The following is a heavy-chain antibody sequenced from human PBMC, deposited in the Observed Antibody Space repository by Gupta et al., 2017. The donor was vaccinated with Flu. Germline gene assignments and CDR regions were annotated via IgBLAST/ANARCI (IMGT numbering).Heavy chain of an antibody. CDR1: GITFRRYV. D-gene: IGHD2-15*01. V-gene: IGHV1-69*01. CDR2: FIPVFGPT. J-gene: IGHJ4*02. Sequence: QVQLVQSGAEVKKPGSSVKVSCTASGITFRRYVINWFRQAPGQGPGWWGGFIPVFGPTNYERKFQGRVTITAEESTSTVYMEISSLGSEDTAVYYCARKGGGHCSGGTCYSFDYWGQGTLVTVSS. CDR3: ARKGGGHCSGGTCYSFDY.